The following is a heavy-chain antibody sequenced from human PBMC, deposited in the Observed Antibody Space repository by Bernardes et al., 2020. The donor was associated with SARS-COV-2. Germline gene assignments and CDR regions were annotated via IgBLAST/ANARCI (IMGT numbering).Heavy chain of an antibody. J-gene: IGHJ5*02. CDR2: INHSGST. CDR1: GGSFSGYY. D-gene: IGHD6-19*01. Sequence: SETLSLTCAVYGGSFSGYYWSWIRQPPGKGLEWIGEINHSGSTNYNPSLKSRVTISVDTSKNQFSLKLSSVTAADTAVYYCARKGIAVPHSNNWFDPWGQGTLVTGSS. V-gene: IGHV4-34*01. CDR3: ARKGIAVPHSNNWFDP.